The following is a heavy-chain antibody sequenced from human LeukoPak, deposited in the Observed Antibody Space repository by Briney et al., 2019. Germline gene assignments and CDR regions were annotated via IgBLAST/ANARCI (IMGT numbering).Heavy chain of an antibody. J-gene: IGHJ4*02. V-gene: IGHV3-49*04. CDR2: IRSKAYGGTT. CDR1: GFTFGDYA. D-gene: IGHD3-22*01. CDR3: TRVMIVVVAADY. Sequence: PGGSLRLSCTASGFTFGDYAMSWVRQAPGKGLEWVGFIRSKAYGGTTEYAASVKGRFTISRDDSKNIAYLQMNSLKTEDTAVHYCTRVMIVVVAADYWGQGTLVTVSS.